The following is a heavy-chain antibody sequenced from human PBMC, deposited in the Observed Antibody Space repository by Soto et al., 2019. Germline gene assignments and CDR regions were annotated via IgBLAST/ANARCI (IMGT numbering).Heavy chain of an antibody. V-gene: IGHV3-30*02. Sequence: PGGSLRLSCEASGFTFSNFGMNWVRQAPGKGLEWVARIWYDGSSKYYVDSVKGRFTISRDNSKETVYLQMNSLRAEDTAVYYCAKEGYCSSTSCSPNQGGVDYWGQGTLVTVSS. J-gene: IGHJ4*02. CDR3: AKEGYCSSTSCSPNQGGVDY. CDR1: GFTFSNFG. CDR2: IWYDGSSK. D-gene: IGHD2-2*01.